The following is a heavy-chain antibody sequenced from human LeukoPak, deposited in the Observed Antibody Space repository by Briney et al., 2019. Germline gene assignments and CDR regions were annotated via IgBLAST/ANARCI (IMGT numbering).Heavy chain of an antibody. CDR2: INPNSGGT. V-gene: IGHV1-2*02. Sequence: GASVKVSCKASGYTFTGYYMHWVRQAPGQGLEWMGWINPNSGGTNYAQKFQGRVTMTRDTSISTAYMELSRLRSDDTAVYYCARGLQNTLLVVPAAIDPSFFYWGQGTLVTVSS. CDR3: ARGLQNTLLVVPAAIDPSFFY. D-gene: IGHD2-2*01. CDR1: GYTFTGYY. J-gene: IGHJ4*02.